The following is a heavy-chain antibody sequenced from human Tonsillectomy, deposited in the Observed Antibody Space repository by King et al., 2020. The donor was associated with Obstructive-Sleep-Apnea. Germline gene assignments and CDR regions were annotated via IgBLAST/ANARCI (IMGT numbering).Heavy chain of an antibody. CDR3: ANPWSGSDY. D-gene: IGHD3-3*01. CDR2: ISSSGSTM. Sequence: VQLVESGGGLVQPGGSLRLSCAASGFTFSTYSRNWVRQAPGKGLEWVSYISSSGSTMYYADSVKGRFTISRDNAKNSLYLQMNSLRAEDTAVYYCANPWSGSDYWGQGTLVTVSS. J-gene: IGHJ4*02. CDR1: GFTFSTYS. V-gene: IGHV3-48*04.